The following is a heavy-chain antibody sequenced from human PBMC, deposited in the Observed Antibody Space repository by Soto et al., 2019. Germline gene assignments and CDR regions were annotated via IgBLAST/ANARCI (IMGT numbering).Heavy chain of an antibody. Sequence: EVQLLESGGGSVQPGGSLKLSCGVSGFNIPDYGVTWVRQPPGKGLEWVSGFTGGHGKTFYADSVKGRFTLSREDSRNMVYLQMDGLRVADTAVYYCTRWNGFGDSWGQGTLVTVAS. V-gene: IGHV3-23*01. CDR3: TRWNGFGDS. D-gene: IGHD1-1*01. CDR2: FTGGHGKT. J-gene: IGHJ4*02. CDR1: GFNIPDYG.